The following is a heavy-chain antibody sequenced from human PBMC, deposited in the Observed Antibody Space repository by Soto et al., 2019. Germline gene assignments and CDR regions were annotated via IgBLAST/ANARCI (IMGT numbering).Heavy chain of an antibody. D-gene: IGHD3-10*01. J-gene: IGHJ6*02. Sequence: GGSLRLSCAASGFTFSSYAMHWVRQAPGKGLEWVAVISYDGSNKYYADSVKGRFTISRDNSKNTLYLQMNSLRAEDTAVYYCARALSYGSGSYPIYYYYGMDVWGQGTTVTVSS. V-gene: IGHV3-30-3*01. CDR3: ARALSYGSGSYPIYYYYGMDV. CDR2: ISYDGSNK. CDR1: GFTFSSYA.